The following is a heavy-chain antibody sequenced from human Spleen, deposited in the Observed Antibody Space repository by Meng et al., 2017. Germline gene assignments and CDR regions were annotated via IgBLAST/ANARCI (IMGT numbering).Heavy chain of an antibody. D-gene: IGHD3-22*01. V-gene: IGHV3-15*01. CDR3: QWLSTHPPDC. J-gene: IGHJ4*02. CDR1: GFTFTNAW. CDR2: IKSKSDGETT. Sequence: GESLKISCAASGFTFTNAWMSWVRHTPGKGLEWLGRIKSKSDGETTDYAAPVKGRFSISRDDAKNTLYLQMNSLKTEDTAVYYCQWLSTHPPDCWGQGTLVTGSS.